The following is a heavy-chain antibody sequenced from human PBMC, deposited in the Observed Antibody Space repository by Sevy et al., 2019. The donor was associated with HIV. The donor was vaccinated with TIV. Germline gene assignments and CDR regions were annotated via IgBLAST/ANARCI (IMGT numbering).Heavy chain of an antibody. Sequence: SETLSLTCTVSGGSVGSGIYYWSWIRQPPGRELEFTGYIFRSGILNYNPSLRSRVTMSVDTSKNQFSLRLTSVTAADTAVYYCARGYSRTYISPFGFWGQGTLVTVSS. CDR2: IFRSGIL. J-gene: IGHJ4*02. CDR1: GGSVGSGIYY. V-gene: IGHV4-61*01. D-gene: IGHD5-12*01. CDR3: ARGYSRTYISPFGF.